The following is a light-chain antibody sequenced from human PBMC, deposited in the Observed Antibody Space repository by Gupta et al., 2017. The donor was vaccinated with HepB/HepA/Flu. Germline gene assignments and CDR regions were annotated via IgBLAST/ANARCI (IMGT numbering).Light chain of an antibody. CDR3: QQRSNWPLT. CDR1: QSVSSY. V-gene: IGKV3-11*01. J-gene: IGKJ4*01. CDR2: DAS. Sequence: ELVLTQSRATLCLSPGERGTLSCRVSQSVSSYLAWYQQKPGQAPRLLIYDASNMATGIPGRFSGSGSGTDFTLTISSLEPEDFAVYYCQQRSNWPLTFGGGTKVEIK.